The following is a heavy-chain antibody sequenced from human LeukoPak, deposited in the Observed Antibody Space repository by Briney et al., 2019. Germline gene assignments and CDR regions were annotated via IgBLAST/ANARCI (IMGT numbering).Heavy chain of an antibody. J-gene: IGHJ4*02. CDR3: ARDDHPITIFGVVITGDFDS. Sequence: GGSLRLSCAASGFTFSSDSMNWVRQAPGKGLEWVSSISSSSSYIYYADLVKGRFTISRDNAKNSLYLQMNSLRAEDTAVYYCARDDHPITIFGVVITGDFDSWGQGTLVTVSS. CDR1: GFTFSSDS. CDR2: ISSSSSYI. V-gene: IGHV3-21*01. D-gene: IGHD3-3*01.